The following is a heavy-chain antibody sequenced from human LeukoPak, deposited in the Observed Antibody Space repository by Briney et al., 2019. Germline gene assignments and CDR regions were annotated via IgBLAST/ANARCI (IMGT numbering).Heavy chain of an antibody. V-gene: IGHV4-4*09. D-gene: IGHD3-16*01. J-gene: IGHJ4*02. CDR3: ARLIPGGNFDY. Sequence: SETLSLTCTVSGGSISSYYWSWIRQPPGKGLEWIGYIYTSGSTNYNPSLKSRATISVDTSKNQFSLKLSSVTAADTAVYYCARLIPGGNFDYWGQGTLVTVSS. CDR2: IYTSGST. CDR1: GGSISSYY.